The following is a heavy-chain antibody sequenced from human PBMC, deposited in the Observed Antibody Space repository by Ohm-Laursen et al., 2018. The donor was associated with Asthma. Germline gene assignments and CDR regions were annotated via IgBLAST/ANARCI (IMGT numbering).Heavy chain of an antibody. CDR1: GFTFSDYY. V-gene: IGHV3-11*01. Sequence: SLRLSCSAPGFTFSDYYMSFIRQAPGKGLEWVSYIGNSGSAIYYADSVKGRFTLSRDNAKNSLYLQMNSLRADDTAVYYCARDVMEWYLPAFDFWGQGTLVTVSS. J-gene: IGHJ4*02. CDR2: IGNSGSAI. CDR3: ARDVMEWYLPAFDF. D-gene: IGHD3-3*01.